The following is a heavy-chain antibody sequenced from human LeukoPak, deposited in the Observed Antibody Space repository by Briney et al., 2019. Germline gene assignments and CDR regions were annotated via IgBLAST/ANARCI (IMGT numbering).Heavy chain of an antibody. V-gene: IGHV4-34*01. J-gene: IGHJ4*02. Sequence: SETLSLTCAVYGGSFSGYYWSWIRQPPGKGLEWIGEINHSGSTNYNPSLKSRVTISVDTSKNQFSLKLSAVTAADTAVYYCARGALAVAVDYWGQGTLVTVSS. CDR1: GGSFSGYY. D-gene: IGHD6-19*01. CDR2: INHSGST. CDR3: ARGALAVAVDY.